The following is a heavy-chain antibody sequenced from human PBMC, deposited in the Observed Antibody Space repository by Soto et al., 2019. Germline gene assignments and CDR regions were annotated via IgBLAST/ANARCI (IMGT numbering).Heavy chain of an antibody. D-gene: IGHD3-10*01. CDR1: GFTFSSYS. CDR2: ISSSSSTI. Sequence: GGSLRLSCAASGFTFSSYSMNWVRQAPGKGLEWVSYISSSSSTIYYADSVKGRFTISRDNAKNSLYLQMNSLRAEDTAVYYCARVPWGSGSYVSLSFDYWGQGTLVTVS. CDR3: ARVPWGSGSYVSLSFDY. V-gene: IGHV3-48*01. J-gene: IGHJ4*02.